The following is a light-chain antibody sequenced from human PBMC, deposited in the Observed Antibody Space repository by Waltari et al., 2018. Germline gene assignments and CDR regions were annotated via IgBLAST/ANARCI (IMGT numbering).Light chain of an antibody. CDR1: VLAEKY. CDR3: HAAAGNIWF. Sequence: SYELTQPFSVSVSPGQTATITCSGDVLAEKYVRWFQQKPGQAPILILYKDTDRASGIPWRFSGSSSGSSVTVTITGALPEDEADYYCHAAAGNIWFFGGGTKLTVL. J-gene: IGLJ3*02. V-gene: IGLV3-27*01. CDR2: KDT.